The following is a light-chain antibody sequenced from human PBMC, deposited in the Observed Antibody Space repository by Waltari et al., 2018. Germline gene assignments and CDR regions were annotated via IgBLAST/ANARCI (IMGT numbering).Light chain of an antibody. CDR3: QHYYSSPFT. Sequence: DIQMTQSPSTLSASVGDRVTITCRASQSISSWLAWYQQKPGKAPKLLIYKASSLESGVPSRFSGSGSGTEFTLTISSLQPEDVAVYYCQHYYSSPFTFGQGTKLEIK. CDR1: QSISSW. CDR2: KAS. J-gene: IGKJ2*01. V-gene: IGKV1-5*03.